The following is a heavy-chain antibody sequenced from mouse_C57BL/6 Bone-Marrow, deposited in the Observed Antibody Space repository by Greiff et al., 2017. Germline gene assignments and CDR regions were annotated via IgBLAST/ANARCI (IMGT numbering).Heavy chain of an antibody. CDR2: IHPNSGST. V-gene: IGHV1-64*01. CDR1: GYNFTSYW. D-gene: IGHD1-1*01. J-gene: IGHJ4*01. CDR3: ARAYGSSYAYAMDY. Sequence: QVQLQQPGAELVKPGASVTLSCKASGYNFTSYWMHWVKQRPGQGLEWIGMIHPNSGSTNYNAKFKSKATLTVDKSSSTAYMQLSSLTSEDSAVYYCARAYGSSYAYAMDYWGQGTSVTVSS.